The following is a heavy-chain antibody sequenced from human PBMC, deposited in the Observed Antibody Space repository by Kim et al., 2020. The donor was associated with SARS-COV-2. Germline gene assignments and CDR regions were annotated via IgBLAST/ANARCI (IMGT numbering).Heavy chain of an antibody. Sequence: KYYADSVKGRFTISRDNSQNTLYLQMNSLRAEDTAVYYCARAPENVYFGYWGQGTLVTVSS. CDR3: ARAPENVYFGY. CDR2: K. J-gene: IGHJ4*02. V-gene: IGHV3-33*01.